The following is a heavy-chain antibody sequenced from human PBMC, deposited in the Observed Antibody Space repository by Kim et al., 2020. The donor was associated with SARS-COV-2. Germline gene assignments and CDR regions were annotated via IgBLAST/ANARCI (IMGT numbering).Heavy chain of an antibody. V-gene: IGHV3-23*01. J-gene: IGHJ4*02. CDR2: ISGRGCSP. D-gene: IGHD2-8*01. Sequence: GGSLRLSCAASGFTFSNYCMYWVRQAPGKGLEWVSSISGRGCSPDYTDSVRGRFTISRDNSKDTLYLQMNSLRADDTAIYYCATEEDQNGWSLEYCGQG. CDR3: ATEEDQNGWSLEY. CDR1: GFTFSNYC.